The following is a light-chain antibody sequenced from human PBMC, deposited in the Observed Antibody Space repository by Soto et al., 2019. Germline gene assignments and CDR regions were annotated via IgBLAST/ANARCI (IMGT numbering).Light chain of an antibody. CDR2: EVS. CDR1: SSDVGGYNY. CDR3: ISYAGRLVV. V-gene: IGLV2-8*01. J-gene: IGLJ2*01. Sequence: QSAVTQPPSASGSPGQSVTISCTGTSSDVGGYNYVSWYQQHPGKAPKLMIYEVSKRPSGVPARFSGSKSGSTASLTVSGLQAEDEADYFRISYAGRLVVFGVGTKLTAL.